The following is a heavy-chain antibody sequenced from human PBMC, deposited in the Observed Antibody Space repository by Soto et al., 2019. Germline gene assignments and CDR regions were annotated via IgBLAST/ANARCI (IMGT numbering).Heavy chain of an antibody. CDR1: GYSIRSSNW. J-gene: IGHJ4*02. CDR2: IYYSGTT. CDR3: ARREIQGPIDY. D-gene: IGHD1-26*01. Sequence: TSETLSLTCAVSGYSIRSSNWWGWIRQPPGKGLEWIGYIYYSGTTYYNPSLKSRVTMSVDTSKNQFSLKLASVTAVDTAVYYCARREIQGPIDYWGQGTLVTVSS. V-gene: IGHV4-28*01.